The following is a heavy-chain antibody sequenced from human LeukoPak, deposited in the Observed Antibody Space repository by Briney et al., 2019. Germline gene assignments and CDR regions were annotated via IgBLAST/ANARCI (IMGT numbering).Heavy chain of an antibody. Sequence: PSETLSLTCAVYGGSFSGYYWNWIRQPPGRGLEWIGEINHSGSTNYNPSLKSRVTISVDTSKNQFSVKLSSVPAADTAVYYCARGALLRGDYSGQHYFDYWGRGTLVTVSS. V-gene: IGHV4-34*01. CDR1: GGSFSGYY. CDR2: INHSGST. J-gene: IGHJ4*02. CDR3: ARGALLRGDYSGQHYFDY. D-gene: IGHD4-17*01.